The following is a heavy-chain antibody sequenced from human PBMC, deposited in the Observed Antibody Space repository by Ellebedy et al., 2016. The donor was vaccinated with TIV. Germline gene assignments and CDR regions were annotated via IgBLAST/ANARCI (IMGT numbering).Heavy chain of an antibody. J-gene: IGHJ3*02. CDR2: INPNSGGT. Sequence: ASVKVSCKVSGYTLTELSMHWVRQAPGQGLEWMGWINPNSGGTNYAQKFQGRVTMTRDTSISTAYMELSRLRSDDTAVYYCARSGAGAIWVYDAFDIWGQGTMVTVSS. CDR1: GYTLTELS. D-gene: IGHD1-26*01. V-gene: IGHV1-2*02. CDR3: ARSGAGAIWVYDAFDI.